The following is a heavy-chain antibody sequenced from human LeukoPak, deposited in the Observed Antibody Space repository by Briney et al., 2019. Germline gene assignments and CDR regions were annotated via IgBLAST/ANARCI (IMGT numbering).Heavy chain of an antibody. D-gene: IGHD6-13*01. J-gene: IGHJ4*02. Sequence: PGGSLRLSCAASGFTFSSYGMHWVRQAPGKGLEWVAVIWYDGSNKYYADSVKGRFTISRDNSKNTLYLQMNSLRAEDTAVYYCARGAAGRTLFKRYYFDYWGQGTLVTVSS. V-gene: IGHV3-33*01. CDR2: IWYDGSNK. CDR1: GFTFSSYG. CDR3: ARGAAGRTLFKRYYFDY.